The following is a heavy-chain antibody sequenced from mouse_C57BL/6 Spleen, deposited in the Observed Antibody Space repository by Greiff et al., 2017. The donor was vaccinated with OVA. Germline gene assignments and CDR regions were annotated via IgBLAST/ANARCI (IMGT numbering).Heavy chain of an antibody. J-gene: IGHJ3*01. D-gene: IGHD1-1*01. CDR2: IHPNSGST. CDR3: ARGGTTVVGGFAY. Sequence: QVQLQQPGAELVKPGASVKLSCKASGYTFTSYWMHWVKQRPGQGLEWIGMIHPNSGSTNYNEKFKGKATLTGDKSSSTAYMQLSSLTSEDSAVYYCARGGTTVVGGFAYWGQGTLVTVSA. CDR1: GYTFTSYW. V-gene: IGHV1-64*01.